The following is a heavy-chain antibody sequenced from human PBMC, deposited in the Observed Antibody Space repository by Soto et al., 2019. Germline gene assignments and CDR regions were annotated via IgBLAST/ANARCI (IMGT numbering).Heavy chain of an antibody. J-gene: IGHJ6*02. D-gene: IGHD5-18*01. Sequence: PGGSLRLSCAASGFTFSDYALNWVRQAPGEGLEWISYISSNRSTIYFADSVKGRFTISRDNAKNSLYLQMNSLRAEDTAVYYCARDLTVELNFDTAMPIYYYYGMDVWGQGTTVTVSS. CDR1: GFTFSDYA. CDR2: ISSNRSTI. CDR3: ARDLTVELNFDTAMPIYYYYGMDV. V-gene: IGHV3-48*04.